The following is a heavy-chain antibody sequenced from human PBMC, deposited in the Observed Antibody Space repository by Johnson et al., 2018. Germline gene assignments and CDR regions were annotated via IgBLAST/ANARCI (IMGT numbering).Heavy chain of an antibody. CDR3: AKDLTRVWSGYYNGYMDV. Sequence: QVQLVQSGGGVVQPGRSLRLSCAASGFTFSSYGMHWVRQAPGKGLEWVAVISYDGSNKYYADSVKGRFTISRDNSKNTLYLQMNSLRAEDTAVYYCAKDLTRVWSGYYNGYMDVWGKGTTVTVSS. CDR1: GFTFSSYG. V-gene: IGHV3-30*18. J-gene: IGHJ6*03. D-gene: IGHD3-3*01. CDR2: ISYDGSNK.